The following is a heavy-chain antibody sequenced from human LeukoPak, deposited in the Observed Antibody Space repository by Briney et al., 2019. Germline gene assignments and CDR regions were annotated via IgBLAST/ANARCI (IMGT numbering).Heavy chain of an antibody. J-gene: IGHJ3*01. V-gene: IGHV3-23*01. CDR2: IGASGADT. CDR1: GFTFPNYA. D-gene: IGHD3-22*01. CDR3: ARRPRDTSGYYLGAFHD. Sequence: TGGSLRLSCAASGFTFPNYAMTWVRQAPGRGLEWVSVIGASGADTYYSDSVKGRFTVSRDNSQNTLFLHMSSLRAEDTAIYFCARRPRDTSGYYLGAFHDWGQGTTVTVSS.